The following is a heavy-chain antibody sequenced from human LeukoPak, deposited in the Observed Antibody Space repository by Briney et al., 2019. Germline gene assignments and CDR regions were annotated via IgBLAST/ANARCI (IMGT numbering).Heavy chain of an antibody. Sequence: GGSLRLSCAASGFTFNNYAMNWVRQAPGKGLEWVSSISESGDTTHYADSVKGRVTISRDNSQNTLYLQMNSLRAEVTALYYCAKQWLDCWGQGTLVTVSS. J-gene: IGHJ4*02. CDR2: ISESGDTT. CDR3: AKQWLDC. D-gene: IGHD6-19*01. CDR1: GFTFNNYA. V-gene: IGHV3-23*01.